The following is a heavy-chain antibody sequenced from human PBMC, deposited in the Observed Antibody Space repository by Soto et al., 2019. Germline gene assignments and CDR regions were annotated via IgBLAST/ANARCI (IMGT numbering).Heavy chain of an antibody. CDR3: ATVNNPSRLEL. Sequence: ASVQVSYKASRFTFADSSFQLVLQARGHRLEWIGRIVVYSGNTKYAKLFTERVNISWDMSTNTAFMELRSLKSEDTAVYYCATVNNPSRLELWGLGTMVNVSS. CDR1: RFTFADSS. D-gene: IGHD1-1*01. CDR2: IVVYSGNT. V-gene: IGHV1-58*01. J-gene: IGHJ1*01.